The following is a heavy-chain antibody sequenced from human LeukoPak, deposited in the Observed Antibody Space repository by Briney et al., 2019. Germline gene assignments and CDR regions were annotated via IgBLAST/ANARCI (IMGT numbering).Heavy chain of an antibody. CDR2: SRGAT. J-gene: IGHJ5*02. Sequence: SRGATYYADSVKGRFIVSRDSSQKTLFLRMNRLRVEDTAIYYCAELKGRTNWFDPWGQGTLVTVSS. V-gene: IGHV3-23*01. CDR3: AELKGRTNWFDP.